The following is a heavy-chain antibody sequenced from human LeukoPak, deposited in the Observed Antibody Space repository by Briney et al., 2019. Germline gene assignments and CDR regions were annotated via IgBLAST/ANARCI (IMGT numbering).Heavy chain of an antibody. CDR2: IKGKTDGGTT. CDR3: TTDCPPSGCRASSFGS. Sequence: GGSLRLSCAASAGGFSTAWMSCVRQAPGKGLEWVAQIKGKTDGGTTDYAAPVRGRFTILKDDSKNMLYLQMNSLKIEDTAVYYGTTDCPPSGCRASSFGSSGQGTLVTVSS. CDR1: AGGFSTAW. D-gene: IGHD6-19*01. V-gene: IGHV3-15*01. J-gene: IGHJ4*02.